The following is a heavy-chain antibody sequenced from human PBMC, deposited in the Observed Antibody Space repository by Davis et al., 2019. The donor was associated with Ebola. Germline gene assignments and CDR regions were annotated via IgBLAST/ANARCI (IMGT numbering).Heavy chain of an antibody. CDR2: IYSGGST. CDR3: ARAHYDFWSGYLDY. CDR1: GFTFSSYA. V-gene: IGHV3-66*01. Sequence: PGGSLRLSCAASGFTFSSYAMSWVRQAPGKGLEWVSVIYSGGSTYYADSVKGRFTISRDNSKNTLYLQMNSLRAEDTAVYYCARAHYDFWSGYLDYWGQGTLVTVSS. J-gene: IGHJ4*02. D-gene: IGHD3-3*01.